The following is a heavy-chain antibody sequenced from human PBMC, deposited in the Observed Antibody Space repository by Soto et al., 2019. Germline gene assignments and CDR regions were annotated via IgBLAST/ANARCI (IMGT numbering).Heavy chain of an antibody. CDR2: ISADNGNR. V-gene: IGHV1-18*01. J-gene: IGHJ3*02. Sequence: ASVKVSCKASGYTFTSYGISWVRQAPGQGLEWMGWISADNGNRNYAQKIQGRVTMTTDTSTSTAYMELRSLRSVDTAVYYCARDPGSYAFDIWGQGTMVTVSS. CDR1: GYTFTSYG. CDR3: ARDPGSYAFDI.